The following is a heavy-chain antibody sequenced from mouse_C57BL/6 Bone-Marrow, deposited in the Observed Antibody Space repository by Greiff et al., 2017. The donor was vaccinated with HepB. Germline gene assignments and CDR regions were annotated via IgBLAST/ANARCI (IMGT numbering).Heavy chain of an antibody. V-gene: IGHV14-4*01. D-gene: IGHD1-1*01. CDR2: IDPENGDT. CDR1: GFNIKDDY. J-gene: IGHJ3*01. CDR3: TTYYGSSYGFAY. Sequence: EVQLQQSGAELVRPGASVKLSCTASGFNIKDDYMHWVKQRPEQGLEWIGWIDPENGDTEYASKFQGKAPITADTSSNTAYLQLSSLTSEDTAVYYCTTYYGSSYGFAYWGQGTLVTVSA.